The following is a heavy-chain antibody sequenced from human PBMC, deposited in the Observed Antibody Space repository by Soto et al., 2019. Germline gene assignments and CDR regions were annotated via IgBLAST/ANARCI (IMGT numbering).Heavy chain of an antibody. D-gene: IGHD3-22*01. V-gene: IGHV3-30-3*01. CDR1: GFTFSSYA. J-gene: IGHJ4*02. CDR2: ISYDGSNK. CDR3: ARDESGYYDSSGYYAFY. Sequence: PGGSLSLSCAASGFTFSSYAMHWVRQAPGKGLEWVAVISYDGSNKYYADSVKGRFTISRDNSKNTLYLQMNSLRAEDTAVYYCARDESGYYDSSGYYAFYWGQGTLVTVSS.